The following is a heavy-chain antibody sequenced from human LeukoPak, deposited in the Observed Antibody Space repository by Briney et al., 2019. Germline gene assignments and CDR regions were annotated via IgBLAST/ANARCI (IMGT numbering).Heavy chain of an antibody. V-gene: IGHV3-23*01. D-gene: IGHD1-1*01. CDR3: AKDPMDERGFDY. CDR2: ISGSGGNT. CDR1: GFTFSSYA. Sequence: GGSLRLSCAVSGFTFSSYAMSWVRQAPGKWLEWVSSISGSGGNTFYADSVRGRFTISRDNSKKTLYLQMNSLRVEDTAVYYCAKDPMDERGFDYWGQGTLVTVSA. J-gene: IGHJ4*02.